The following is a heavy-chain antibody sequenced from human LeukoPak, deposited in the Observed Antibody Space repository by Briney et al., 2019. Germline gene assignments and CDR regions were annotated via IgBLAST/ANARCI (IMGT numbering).Heavy chain of an antibody. CDR1: GFTVSSNY. CDR2: INSDGSST. Sequence: GGSLRLSCAASGFTVSSNYMSWVRQAPGKGLVWVSRINSDGSSTNYADSVKGRFTISRDNAKNTLYLQMSSLRAEDTAMFYCSRGGNHDYWGQGTLVSVSS. CDR3: SRGGNHDY. V-gene: IGHV3-74*01. J-gene: IGHJ4*02.